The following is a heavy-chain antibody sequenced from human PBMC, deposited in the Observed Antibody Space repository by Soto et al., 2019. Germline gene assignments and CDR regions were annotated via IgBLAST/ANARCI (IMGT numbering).Heavy chain of an antibody. CDR2: ISSSSSYI. CDR3: ARGPGPTISLQDYYYYYMDV. V-gene: IGHV3-21*01. Sequence: GGSLRLSCAASGFTFSSYSMNWVRQAPGKGLEWVSSISSSSSYIYYADSVKGRFTISRDNAKNSLYLQMNSLRAEDTAVYYCARGPGPTISLQDYYYYYMDVWGKGTTVTVSS. D-gene: IGHD3-9*01. CDR1: GFTFSSYS. J-gene: IGHJ6*03.